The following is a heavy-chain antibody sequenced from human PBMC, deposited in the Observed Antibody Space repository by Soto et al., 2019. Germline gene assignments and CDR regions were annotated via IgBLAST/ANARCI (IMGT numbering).Heavy chain of an antibody. D-gene: IGHD2-8*01. CDR2: INPSGGST. CDR1: GYTFTSYY. Sequence: ASVKVSCKASGYTFTSYYMHWVRQAPGQGLEWMGIINPSGGSTSYAQKFQGRVTMTRDTSTSTVYMELSSLRSEDTAVYYCARVGCTNGVCYRDWFDPWGQGTLVTAPQ. J-gene: IGHJ5*02. CDR3: ARVGCTNGVCYRDWFDP. V-gene: IGHV1-46*01.